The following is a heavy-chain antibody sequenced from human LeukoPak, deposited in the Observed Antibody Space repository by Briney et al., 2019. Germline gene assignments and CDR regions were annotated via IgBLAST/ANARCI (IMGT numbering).Heavy chain of an antibody. CDR1: GFTFSSYS. Sequence: PGGSLRLSCAASGFTFSSYSMNWVRQAPGKGLEWVSSISSSSSYIYYADSVKGRFTISRDNAKNSLYLQMNSLRAEDTAVYYCARDHRLPNDYGDRSFDYWGQGTLVTVSS. J-gene: IGHJ4*02. CDR3: ARDHRLPNDYGDRSFDY. V-gene: IGHV3-21*01. CDR2: ISSSSSYI. D-gene: IGHD4-17*01.